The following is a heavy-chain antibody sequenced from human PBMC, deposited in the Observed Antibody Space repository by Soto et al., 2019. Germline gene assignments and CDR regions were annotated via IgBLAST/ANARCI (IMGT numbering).Heavy chain of an antibody. CDR2: IYYSGST. Sequence: PSETLSLTCTVSGGSIRTSYWSWIRQPPGKGLEWIGYIYYSGSTNYNPSLKSRVTISVDTSKNQFSLKLSSVTAADTAVYYCARDRYSSGWPPYYYYGMDVWGQGTTVTVSS. CDR1: GGSIRTSY. J-gene: IGHJ6*02. V-gene: IGHV4-59*01. CDR3: ARDRYSSGWPPYYYYGMDV. D-gene: IGHD6-19*01.